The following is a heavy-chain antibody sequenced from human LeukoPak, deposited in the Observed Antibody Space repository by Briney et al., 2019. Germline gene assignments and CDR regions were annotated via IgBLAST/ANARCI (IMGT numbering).Heavy chain of an antibody. CDR2: ISGSGGST. CDR1: GFTFSSYA. J-gene: IGHJ4*02. V-gene: IGHV3-23*01. Sequence: PGGSLRLSCAASGFTFSSYAMSWVRQAPGKGLERVSAISGSGGSTYYADSVKGRFTISRDNSKNTLYLQMNSLRAEDTAVYYCAKDQEAVAGQTPFDYWGQGTLVTVSS. D-gene: IGHD6-19*01. CDR3: AKDQEAVAGQTPFDY.